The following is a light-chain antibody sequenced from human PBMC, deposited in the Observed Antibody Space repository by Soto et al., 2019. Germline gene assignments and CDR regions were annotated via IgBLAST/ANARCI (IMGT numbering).Light chain of an antibody. CDR1: SSNIGSTYD. Sequence: QSVLTQPPSVSGAPGQRVTISCTGSSSNIGSTYDVQWYQQLPGTAPKLLIHGNTNRPSGVPDRFSGSKSGTSASLAITGLQADEEADYYGQSYDDSLSVHYVFGTGTKLTVL. CDR3: QSYDDSLSVHYV. V-gene: IGLV1-40*01. J-gene: IGLJ1*01. CDR2: GNT.